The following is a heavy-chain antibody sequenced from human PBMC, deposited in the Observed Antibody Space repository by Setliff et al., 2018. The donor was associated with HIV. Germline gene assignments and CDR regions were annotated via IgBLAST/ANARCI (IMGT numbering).Heavy chain of an antibody. J-gene: IGHJ4*02. Sequence: SETLSLTCAVSGYSISSGYYWGWIRQPPGKGLEWIGSIYHSGSTYYNPSLKSRVTISVDTSMDQFSLKLNSVTAADTAVYYCAAASSWDPLLDYWGQGTLVTVSS. CDR1: GYSISSGYY. V-gene: IGHV4-38-2*01. CDR3: AAASSWDPLLDY. CDR2: IYHSGST. D-gene: IGHD6-13*01.